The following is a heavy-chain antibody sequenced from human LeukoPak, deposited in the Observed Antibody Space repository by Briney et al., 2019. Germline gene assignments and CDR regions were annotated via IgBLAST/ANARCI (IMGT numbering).Heavy chain of an antibody. CDR3: ARRYSSSWYAYYYYYYYMDV. D-gene: IGHD6-13*01. CDR1: GFTFSSYW. Sequence: GGSLRLSCAASGFTFSSYWMSWVRQAPGKGLEWVANIKQDGSEKYYVDSVKGRFTISRDNAKNSLYLQMNSLRAEDTAVYYCARRYSSSWYAYYYYYYYMDVWGKGTTVTVS. V-gene: IGHV3-7*01. J-gene: IGHJ6*03. CDR2: IKQDGSEK.